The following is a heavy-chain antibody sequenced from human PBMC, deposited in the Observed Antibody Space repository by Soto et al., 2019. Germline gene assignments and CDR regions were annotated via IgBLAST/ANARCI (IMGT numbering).Heavy chain of an antibody. D-gene: IGHD3-22*01. CDR3: AREFADSSGYYSII. V-gene: IGHV4-30-4*01. CDR1: GGSISSGDYY. J-gene: IGHJ4*02. Sequence: SETLSLTCTVSGGSISSGDYYWSWIRQPPGKGLEWIGYIYYSGSTYYNPSLKSRVTISVDTSKNQFSLKLSSVTAADTAVYYCAREFADSSGYYSIIWGQGTLVTVSS. CDR2: IYYSGST.